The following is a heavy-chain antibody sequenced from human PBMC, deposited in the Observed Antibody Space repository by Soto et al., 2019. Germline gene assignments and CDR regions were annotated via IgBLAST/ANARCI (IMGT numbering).Heavy chain of an antibody. Sequence: ASVKVSCKASGYTFTSYGISWVRQAPGQGLEWMGWISAYNGNTNYAQKLQGRVTMTTDTSTSTAYMELRSLRSDDTAVYYCARDRVYFSSTRCQDSDPWCQGPLVTVSS. D-gene: IGHD2-2*01. CDR1: GYTFTSYG. CDR2: ISAYNGNT. V-gene: IGHV1-18*01. J-gene: IGHJ5*02. CDR3: ARDRVYFSSTRCQDSDP.